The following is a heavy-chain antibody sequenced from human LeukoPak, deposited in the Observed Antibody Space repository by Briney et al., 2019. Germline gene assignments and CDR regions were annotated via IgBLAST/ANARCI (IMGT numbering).Heavy chain of an antibody. Sequence: GGSLRLSCAVSGFTFSSYAMSWVRQAPGKGLEWVPAISGSGGSTYYADSVKGRFTISRDNSKNTLYLQMNSLRAEDTAVYYCAKDLHYYDSSGYYSFDYWGQGTLVTVSS. CDR3: AKDLHYYDSSGYYSFDY. CDR1: GFTFSSYA. CDR2: ISGSGGST. D-gene: IGHD3-22*01. V-gene: IGHV3-23*01. J-gene: IGHJ4*02.